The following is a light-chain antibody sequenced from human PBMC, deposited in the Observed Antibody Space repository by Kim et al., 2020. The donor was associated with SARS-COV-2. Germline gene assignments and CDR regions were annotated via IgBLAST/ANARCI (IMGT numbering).Light chain of an antibody. CDR2: RAS. CDR1: QSIRTY. Sequence: ASVGDGVTFTCRASQSIRTYLAWYQQKPGKEPKVLIYRASSLESGVPSRFSGSGSGTEFTLTISSLQPDDFATYYCQQYSFSPITCGPGTRLEIK. V-gene: IGKV1-5*03. CDR3: QQYSFSPIT. J-gene: IGKJ5*01.